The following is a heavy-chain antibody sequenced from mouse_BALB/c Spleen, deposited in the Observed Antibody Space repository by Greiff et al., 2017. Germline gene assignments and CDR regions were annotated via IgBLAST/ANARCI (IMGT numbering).Heavy chain of an antibody. CDR1: GFTFSSFG. CDR3: ARSDEYDRAWFAY. J-gene: IGHJ3*01. D-gene: IGHD2-4*01. CDR2: ISSGSSTI. Sequence: EVMLVESGGGLVQPGGSRKLSCAASGFTFSSFGMHWVRQAPEKGLEWVAYISSGSSTIYYADTVKGRFTISRDNPKNTLFLQMTRLRSEDTAMYFCARSDEYDRAWFAYRGQGTLVTVSA. V-gene: IGHV5-17*02.